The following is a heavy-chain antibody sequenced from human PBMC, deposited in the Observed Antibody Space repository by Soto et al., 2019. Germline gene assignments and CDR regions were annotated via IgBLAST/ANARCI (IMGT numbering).Heavy chain of an antibody. CDR2: ISAYNGNT. V-gene: IGHV1-18*01. J-gene: IGHJ3*02. D-gene: IGHD3-22*01. CDR1: GYTSTSYG. Sequence: ASVKVSCKASGYTSTSYGISWVRQAPGQGLEWMGWISAYNGNTNYAQKLQGRVTMTTDTSASTAYMELRSLRSDDTAVYYCAREAYDSRAFDIWGQGTMVTVSS. CDR3: AREAYDSRAFDI.